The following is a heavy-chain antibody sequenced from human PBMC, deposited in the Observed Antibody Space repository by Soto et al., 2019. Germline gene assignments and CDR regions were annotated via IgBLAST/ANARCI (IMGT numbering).Heavy chain of an antibody. D-gene: IGHD3-16*01. J-gene: IGHJ6*02. V-gene: IGHV3-30*18. CDR2: ISYDGSSK. Sequence: PGGSLRLSCAASGFTFSSYGMHWVRQAPGKGLEWVAVISYDGSSKYYADSVKGRFTISRDNSKNTLYLQMNSLRAEDTAVYYCAKDRGPDYPNYYYYGMDVWGQGTTVTVSS. CDR3: AKDRGPDYPNYYYYGMDV. CDR1: GFTFSSYG.